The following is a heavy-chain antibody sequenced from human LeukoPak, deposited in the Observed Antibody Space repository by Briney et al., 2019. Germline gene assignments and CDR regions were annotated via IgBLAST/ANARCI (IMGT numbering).Heavy chain of an antibody. Sequence: GGSLRLSCAASEFSVGSNYMTWVRQAPGKGLEWVANIKQDGSEKYYMDPVKGRFTISRDNAKNSVYLQMNSLRVEDTAVYYCARDFRFHDDYWGQGTLVTVSS. CDR3: ARDFRFHDDY. CDR1: EFSVGSNY. V-gene: IGHV3-7*01. J-gene: IGHJ4*02. CDR2: IKQDGSEK.